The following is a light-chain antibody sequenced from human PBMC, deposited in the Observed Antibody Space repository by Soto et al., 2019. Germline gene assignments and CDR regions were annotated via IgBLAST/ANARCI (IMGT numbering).Light chain of an antibody. V-gene: IGLV4-69*01. J-gene: IGLJ2*01. CDR3: QTWGTGV. Sequence: QTVVTQSPSASASLGASVTLTCTLSSGHSSSAIAWHQQQPEKGPRYLMKLNSDGSHSKGDGIPDRFSGSSSGAERYLTISSLQSEDEADYYCQTWGTGVFGGGTKLTVL. CDR2: LNSDGSH. CDR1: SGHSSSA.